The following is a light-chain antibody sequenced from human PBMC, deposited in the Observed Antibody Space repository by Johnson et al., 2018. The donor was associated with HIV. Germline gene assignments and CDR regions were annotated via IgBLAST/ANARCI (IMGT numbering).Light chain of an antibody. CDR1: SSNIGNNY. CDR2: ENN. Sequence: QSVLTQPPSVSAAPGQKVTISCSGSSSNIGNNYVSWYQQLPGTAPQLLIYENNKRPSGIPDRFSGSKSGTSATLGITGLQTGDEADYYCGTWDSSLSAYVSGSGTKVTVL. J-gene: IGLJ1*01. CDR3: GTWDSSLSAYV. V-gene: IGLV1-51*02.